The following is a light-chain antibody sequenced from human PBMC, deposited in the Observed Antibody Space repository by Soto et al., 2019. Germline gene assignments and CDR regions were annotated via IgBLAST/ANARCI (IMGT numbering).Light chain of an antibody. CDR2: HAS. J-gene: IGKJ1*01. V-gene: IGKV1-5*01. CDR1: QSISNW. CDR3: QQYNSYS. Sequence: DIKMTQSPSALPASVGDRVSITCRASQSISNWLAWYQQKPVTAPKVLIYHASNLQSGVPSRFSGSGSGTEFTLTISSLQPDDFATYYCQQYNSYSFGQGTKVDI.